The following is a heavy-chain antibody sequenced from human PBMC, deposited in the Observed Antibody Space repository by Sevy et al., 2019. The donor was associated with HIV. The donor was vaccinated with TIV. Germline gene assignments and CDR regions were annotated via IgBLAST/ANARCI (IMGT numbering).Heavy chain of an antibody. CDR1: GFTFSSYW. J-gene: IGHJ3*02. Sequence: GWSLRLSCAASGFTFSSYWMSWVRQAPGKGLEWVANIKQDGSEKYYVDSVKGRFTISRDNAKNSLYLQMNSLRAEDTAVYYCARDSPYYYGSGSYRPIWGQGTMVTVSS. D-gene: IGHD3-10*01. CDR2: IKQDGSEK. CDR3: ARDSPYYYGSGSYRPI. V-gene: IGHV3-7*01.